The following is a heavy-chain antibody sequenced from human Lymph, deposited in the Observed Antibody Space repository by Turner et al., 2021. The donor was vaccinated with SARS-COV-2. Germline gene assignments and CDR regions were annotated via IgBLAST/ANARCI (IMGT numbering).Heavy chain of an antibody. CDR2: INPNSGGT. CDR3: ARDSSSGWQFDY. D-gene: IGHD6-19*01. V-gene: IGHV1-2*02. Sequence: QVQLVQSGAEVRNPGASVKVSCKASGYTFTGYYMHWVRQAPGQGLECMGWINPNSGGTYYAQKFQGRVTMTRDTSISTAYMELSRLRSDDTAVYYCARDSSSGWQFDYWGQGTLVTVSS. J-gene: IGHJ4*02. CDR1: GYTFTGYY.